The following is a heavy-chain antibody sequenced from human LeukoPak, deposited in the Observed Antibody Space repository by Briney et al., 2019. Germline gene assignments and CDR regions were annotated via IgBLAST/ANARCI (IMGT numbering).Heavy chain of an antibody. CDR2: TRKKANKYTT. CDR3: AWPALYSSGWNPLNY. CDR1: RFTFSDHY. Sequence: GGSLRLSCAASRFTFSDHYMDWVRQAPGKGLEWVGRTRKKANKYTTEYAASVKGRLTITRDDPRHSLYLTMNRLETADTAVYYCAWPALYSSGWNPLNYWGQGTLVTVSS. J-gene: IGHJ4*02. D-gene: IGHD6-19*01. V-gene: IGHV3-72*01.